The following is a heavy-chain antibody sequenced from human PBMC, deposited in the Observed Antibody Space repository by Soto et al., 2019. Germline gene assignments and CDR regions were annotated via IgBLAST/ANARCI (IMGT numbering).Heavy chain of an antibody. CDR2: ISGSGGST. V-gene: IGHV3-23*01. Sequence: GSLRLSCAASGFTFSSYAMSWVRQPQGKGLEWVSAISGSGGSTYYADSVKGRFTISRDNSKNTLYLQMKSLRAEDTAVYYCAKDPSPRIATLFTADYWGQGTLVTVSS. CDR3: AKDPSPRIATLFTADY. CDR1: GFTFSSYA. J-gene: IGHJ4*02. D-gene: IGHD6-13*01.